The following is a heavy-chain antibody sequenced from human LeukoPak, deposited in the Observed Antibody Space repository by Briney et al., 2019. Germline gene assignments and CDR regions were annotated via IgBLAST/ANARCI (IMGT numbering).Heavy chain of an antibody. Sequence: SVKVSCKASGGTFSSYAISWVRQAPGQGLEWMGGIIPIFGTANYAQKFQGRVAITTDESTSTAYMELSSLRSEDTAVYYCARDRGSGSYLEVDYWGQGTLVTVSS. CDR3: ARDRGSGSYLEVDY. CDR2: IIPIFGTA. J-gene: IGHJ4*02. CDR1: GGTFSSYA. D-gene: IGHD1-26*01. V-gene: IGHV1-69*05.